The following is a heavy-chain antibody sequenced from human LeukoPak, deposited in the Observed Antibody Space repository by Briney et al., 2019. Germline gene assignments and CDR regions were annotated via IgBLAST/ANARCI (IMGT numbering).Heavy chain of an antibody. J-gene: IGHJ4*02. V-gene: IGHV3-21*01. D-gene: IGHD3-16*02. CDR1: GFTFSSYS. CDR2: ISSSGSYI. Sequence: PGGSLRLSCAASGFTFSSYSMNWVRQAPGKGLEWVSSISSSGSYIYYADSVKGRFTISRDNAKNSLYLQMNSLRAEDTAVYYCARDALGELSSFDYWGQGTLVTVSS. CDR3: ARDALGELSSFDY.